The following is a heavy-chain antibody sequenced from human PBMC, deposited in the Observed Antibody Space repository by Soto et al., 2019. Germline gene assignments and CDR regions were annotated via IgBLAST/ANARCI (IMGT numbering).Heavy chain of an antibody. CDR3: AKPLYSTGGKPQHPGYFDY. V-gene: IGHV3-23*01. D-gene: IGHD2-8*02. Sequence: PGGSLRLSCAASGFTFSSYAMSWVRQAPGKGLEWVSAISGSGGSTYYADSVKGRFTISRDNSKNTLYLQMDSLRAEDTAVYYCAKPLYSTGGKPQHPGYFDYWGQGTPVTVSS. CDR1: GFTFSSYA. CDR2: ISGSGGST. J-gene: IGHJ4*02.